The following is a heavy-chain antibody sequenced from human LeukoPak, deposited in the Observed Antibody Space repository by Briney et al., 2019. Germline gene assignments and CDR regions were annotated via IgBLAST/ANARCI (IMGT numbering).Heavy chain of an antibody. CDR3: ARGRGSYHLRGYYFDY. CDR1: GFTFSSYG. D-gene: IGHD1-26*01. Sequence: PGGSLRLSCAASGFTFSSYGMHWVRQAPGKGLEWVAVISYDGSNKYYADSVKGRFTISRDNAKNSLYLQMNSLRAEDTAVYYCARGRGSYHLRGYYFDYWGQGTLVTVSS. V-gene: IGHV3-30*03. CDR2: ISYDGSNK. J-gene: IGHJ4*02.